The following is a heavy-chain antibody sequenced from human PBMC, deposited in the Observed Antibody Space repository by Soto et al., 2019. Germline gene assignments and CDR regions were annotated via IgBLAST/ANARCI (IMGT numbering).Heavy chain of an antibody. J-gene: IGHJ6*02. CDR3: ARVSIAAAGTYYYYYGMDV. D-gene: IGHD6-13*01. CDR2: IIPIFGTA. V-gene: IGHV1-69*13. Sequence: SVKVSCKASGGTFSSYAISWVRQAPGQGXEWMGGIIPIFGTANYAQKFQGRVTITADESTSTAYMELSSLRSEDTAVYYCARVSIAAAGTYYYYYGMDVWGQGTTVTVSS. CDR1: GGTFSSYA.